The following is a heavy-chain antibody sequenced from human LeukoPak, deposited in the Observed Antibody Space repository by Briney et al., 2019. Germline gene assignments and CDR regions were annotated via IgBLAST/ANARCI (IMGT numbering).Heavy chain of an antibody. D-gene: IGHD3-3*01. V-gene: IGHV3-23*01. CDR1: GFTFSSYA. Sequence: PGGSLRLSCAASGFTFSSYAMSWVRQAPGKGLEWVSAISGSGGSTYYADSVKGRFTISRDNSKNTLYLQMNSLRAEDTAVYYCAKLKGRNYDFWRTPLDPWGQGTLVTVSS. CDR3: AKLKGRNYDFWRTPLDP. J-gene: IGHJ5*02. CDR2: ISGSGGST.